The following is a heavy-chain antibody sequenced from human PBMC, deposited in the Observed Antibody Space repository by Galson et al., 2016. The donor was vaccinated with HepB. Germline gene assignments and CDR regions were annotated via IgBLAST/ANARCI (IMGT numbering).Heavy chain of an antibody. V-gene: IGHV3-49*03. CDR3: ARGYTNTWYVAGFDY. CDR2: IRSKTYHGTA. CDR1: GFTFGDYP. J-gene: IGHJ4*02. D-gene: IGHD6-13*01. Sequence: SLRLSCAASGFTFGDYPMTWFRQAPGKGLEWVGFIRSKTYHGTAEYAAPVEGRFTISRDDSKRIAYLQMDSPKPEDSAVYYCARGYTNTWYVAGFDYWGQGTLVTVSS.